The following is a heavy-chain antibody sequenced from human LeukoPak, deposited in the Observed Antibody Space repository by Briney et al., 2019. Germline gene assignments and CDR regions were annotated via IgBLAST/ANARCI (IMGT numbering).Heavy chain of an antibody. J-gene: IGHJ6*03. CDR2: INPNSGGT. Sequence: GASVKVSCKASGYTFTGYYMHWVRQAPGQGLEWMGWINPNSGGTNYAQKFQGRVTMTRDTSTSTVYMELSSLRSEDTAVYYCASSNHVSVNPGVNYYYYYMDVWGKGTTVTVSS. V-gene: IGHV1-2*02. D-gene: IGHD4-23*01. CDR1: GYTFTGYY. CDR3: ASSNHVSVNPGVNYYYYYMDV.